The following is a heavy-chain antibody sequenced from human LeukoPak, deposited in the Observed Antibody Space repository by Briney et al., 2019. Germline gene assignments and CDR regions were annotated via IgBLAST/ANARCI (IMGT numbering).Heavy chain of an antibody. D-gene: IGHD4-17*01. V-gene: IGHV3-30*18. CDR3: AKDQGTVTTPGLGDY. J-gene: IGHJ4*02. Sequence: PGGSLRLSCAASGFTFSSYGMHWVRQAPGKGLEWVAVISYDGGNKYYADSVKGRFTISRDNSKNTLYLQMNSLRAEDTAVYYCAKDQGTVTTPGLGDYWGQGTLVTVSS. CDR1: GFTFSSYG. CDR2: ISYDGGNK.